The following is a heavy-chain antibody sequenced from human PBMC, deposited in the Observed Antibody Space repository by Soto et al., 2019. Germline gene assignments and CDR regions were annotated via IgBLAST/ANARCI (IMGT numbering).Heavy chain of an antibody. D-gene: IGHD7-27*01. CDR1: GFTISNHG. CDR3: GRAYRDGLLGLDP. Sequence: VGPLRLSCAAAGFTISNHGMRWVRQAPGKGLEWVSRISGSGSTTYYADSVKGRFTISRDNSKNTLYLEMSSLRAEDTGIYYCGRAYRDGLLGLDPWGQGTLVTVSS. CDR2: ISGSGSTT. J-gene: IGHJ5*02. V-gene: IGHV3-23*01.